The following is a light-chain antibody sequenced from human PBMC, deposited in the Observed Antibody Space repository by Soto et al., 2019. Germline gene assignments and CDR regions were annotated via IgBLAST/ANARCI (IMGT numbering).Light chain of an antibody. CDR3: XXYNNWPPET. CDR1: QSVSSN. CDR2: GAS. J-gene: IGKJ1*01. V-gene: IGKV3-15*01. Sequence: EIVMTQSPATLSVSPGERATLSCRASQSVSSNLAWYQQKPGQAPRLLIYGASTRATGIPARFSGSGSGTEFTLTISSLQSEDXXXXXXXXYNNWPPETFGQGTKVEIK.